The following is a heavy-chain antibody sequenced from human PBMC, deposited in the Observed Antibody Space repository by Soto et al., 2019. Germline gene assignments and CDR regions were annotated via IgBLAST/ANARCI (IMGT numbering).Heavy chain of an antibody. CDR2: IIPIFGTA. Sequence: GASVKVSCKASGGTFSSYAISWVRQAPGQGLEWMGGIIPIFGTANYAQKFQGRVTITADKSTSTAYMELSSLRSEDTAVYYCASPGSAAAGTYYYYGMDVWGQGTTVTVSS. J-gene: IGHJ6*02. V-gene: IGHV1-69*06. D-gene: IGHD6-13*01. CDR1: GGTFSSYA. CDR3: ASPGSAAAGTYYYYGMDV.